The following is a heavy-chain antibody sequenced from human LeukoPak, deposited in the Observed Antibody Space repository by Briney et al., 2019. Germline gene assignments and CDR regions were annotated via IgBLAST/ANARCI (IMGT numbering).Heavy chain of an antibody. CDR2: ISSSGSTI. V-gene: IGHV3-11*01. CDR1: GFTFSDYY. CDR3: ASGVKAAMVKFDY. D-gene: IGHD5-18*01. Sequence: GGSLRLSCAASGFTFSDYYMSWIRQAPGKGLGWVSYISSSGSTIYYADSVKGRFTISRDNAKNSLYLQMNSLRAEDTAVYYCASGVKAAMVKFDYWGQGTLVTVSS. J-gene: IGHJ4*02.